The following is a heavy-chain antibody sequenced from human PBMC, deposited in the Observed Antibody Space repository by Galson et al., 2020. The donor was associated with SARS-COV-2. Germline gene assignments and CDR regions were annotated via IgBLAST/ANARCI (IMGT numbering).Heavy chain of an antibody. CDR3: AREESMVRGVSWFAP. Sequence: SETLSLTCTVSGGSIRSGGHYWSWIRQHPGKGLEWIGYIFYSGSTYYNPSLKSRVTILVDTSKNQFSLKLSSVTAADTAVYYCAREESMVRGVSWFAPWGQGTLVTVSS. CDR1: GGSIRSGGHY. J-gene: IGHJ5*02. V-gene: IGHV4-31*03. D-gene: IGHD3-10*01. CDR2: IFYSGST.